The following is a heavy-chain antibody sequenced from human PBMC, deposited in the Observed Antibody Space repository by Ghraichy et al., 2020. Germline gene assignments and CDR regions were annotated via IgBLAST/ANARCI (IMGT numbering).Heavy chain of an antibody. CDR3: ARGIAARHFDY. V-gene: IGHV4-59*01. D-gene: IGHD6-6*01. CDR1: GGSISSYY. J-gene: IGHJ4*02. CDR2: IYYSGST. Sequence: SETLSLTCTVSGGSISSYYWSWIRQPPGKGLEWIGYIYYSGSTNYNPSLKSRVTISVDTSKNQFSLKLSSVTAADTAVYYCARGIAARHFDYWGQGTLVTVSS.